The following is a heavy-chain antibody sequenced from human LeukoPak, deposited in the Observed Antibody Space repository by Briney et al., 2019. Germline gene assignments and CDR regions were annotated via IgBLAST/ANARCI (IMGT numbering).Heavy chain of an antibody. V-gene: IGHV4-59*07. CDR1: GGSINNYY. CDR3: ARGMMPDSFDF. CDR2: IFEIGNT. D-gene: IGHD2-2*01. Sequence: PSDTLPLTCSVSGGSINNYYWTWIRQPPGKGLEWVGYIFEIGNTNYNPSLKSRVTVSLETSKNQFSLRLNTVTAADTAVYYCARGMMPDSFDFWGQGTLVTVSS. J-gene: IGHJ5*01.